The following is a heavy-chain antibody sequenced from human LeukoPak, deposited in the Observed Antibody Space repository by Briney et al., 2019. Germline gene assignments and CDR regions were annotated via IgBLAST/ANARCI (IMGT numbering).Heavy chain of an antibody. J-gene: IGHJ5*02. D-gene: IGHD3-3*01. CDR1: GGSISSYY. Sequence: PSETLSLTCTVSGGSISSYYWSWIRQPPGKGLEWIGYIYYSGSTNYNPSLKSRVTISVDTSKNQFSLKLSSVTAADTAVYYCARESNGDYDFWSGYQLNWFDPWGQGTLVTVSS. CDR2: IYYSGST. CDR3: ARESNGDYDFWSGYQLNWFDP. V-gene: IGHV4-59*01.